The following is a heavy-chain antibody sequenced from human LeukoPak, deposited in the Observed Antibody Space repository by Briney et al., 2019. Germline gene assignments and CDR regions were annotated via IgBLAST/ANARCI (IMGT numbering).Heavy chain of an antibody. J-gene: IGHJ5*02. Sequence: GGSLRLSCAASGFTFSSYSMNWVRQAPGKGLEWVSSISSSSSYVYYADSVKGRFTISRDNAKNSLYLQMNSLRAEDTAVYYCARPFGGWLRSNWFDPWGQGTLVTVSS. CDR1: GFTFSSYS. CDR3: ARPFGGWLRSNWFDP. CDR2: ISSSSSYV. V-gene: IGHV3-21*01. D-gene: IGHD5-12*01.